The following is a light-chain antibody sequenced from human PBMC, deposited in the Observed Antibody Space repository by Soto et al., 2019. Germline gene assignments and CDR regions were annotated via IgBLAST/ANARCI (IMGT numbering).Light chain of an antibody. CDR3: QHLP. V-gene: IGKV3-20*01. Sequence: NVLTQSPGTLSLSPGERATLSCRASQSVTSNYLAWHQQKPSQAPRLLIYGPSSRATGIPDRFSGGGSGTDFTLTISRLEPEHFALYYCQHLPFGGGTRWIS. CDR1: QSVTSNY. CDR2: GPS. J-gene: IGKJ4*02.